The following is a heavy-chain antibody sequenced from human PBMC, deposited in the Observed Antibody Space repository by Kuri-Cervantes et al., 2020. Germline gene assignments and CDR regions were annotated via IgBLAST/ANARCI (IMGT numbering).Heavy chain of an antibody. J-gene: IGHJ4*02. CDR3: AKLYCSSTSCSFFDY. CDR1: GFNLRSYA. CDR2: LSYDGSNK. D-gene: IGHD2-2*01. Sequence: GESLKISCAASGFNLRSYAMHWVRQAPGKGLEWVAALSYDGSNKYYADSVKGRFTISRDNSKNTLYLQMNSQRAEDTAVYYCAKLYCSSTSCSFFDYWGQGTLVTVSS. V-gene: IGHV3-30-3*01.